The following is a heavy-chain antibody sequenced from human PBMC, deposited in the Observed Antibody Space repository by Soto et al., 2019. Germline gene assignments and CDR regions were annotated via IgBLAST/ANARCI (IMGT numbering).Heavy chain of an antibody. J-gene: IGHJ4*02. CDR1: GYTFTSYD. CDR3: ARAYYYGSGSLIDY. D-gene: IGHD3-10*01. CDR2: MNPNSGNT. Sequence: ASMKVSCKASGYTFTSYDINWVRQATGQGLEWMGWMNPNSGNTGYAQKFQGRVTMTRNTSISTAYMELSSLRSEDTAVYYCARAYYYGSGSLIDYWGQGTLVTVSS. V-gene: IGHV1-8*01.